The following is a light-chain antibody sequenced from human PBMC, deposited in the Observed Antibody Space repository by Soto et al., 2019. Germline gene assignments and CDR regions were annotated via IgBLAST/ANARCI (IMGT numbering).Light chain of an antibody. V-gene: IGKV3-11*01. CDR1: QSVSSY. CDR2: DAF. Sequence: EIVLTQSPATLSLSPGERATLSCRASQSVSSYLAWYQQKPGQAPRLLIYDAFNRATGITARFSGSGSGTDFTLTIRSLEPEDFAVYYCQQRSNWLLTFGGGTKVEIK. J-gene: IGKJ4*01. CDR3: QQRSNWLLT.